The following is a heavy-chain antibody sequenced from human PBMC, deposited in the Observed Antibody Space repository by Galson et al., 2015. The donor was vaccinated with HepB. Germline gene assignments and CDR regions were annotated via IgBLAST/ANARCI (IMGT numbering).Heavy chain of an antibody. V-gene: IGHV1-46*04. D-gene: IGHD1-26*01. Sequence: SVKVSCKASGYTFTSYYMHWVRQAPGQGLEWMGIINPSGGSTSYAQKLQGRVTMTRDTSTSTVYMELSSLRSEDTAVYYCAREKGWWELPYYYGMDVWGQGTTVTVSS. CDR1: GYTFTSYY. CDR3: AREKGWWELPYYYGMDV. CDR2: INPSGGST. J-gene: IGHJ6*02.